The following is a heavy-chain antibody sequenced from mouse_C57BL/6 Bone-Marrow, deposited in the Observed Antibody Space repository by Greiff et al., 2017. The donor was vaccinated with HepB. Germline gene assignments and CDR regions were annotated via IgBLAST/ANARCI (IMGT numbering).Heavy chain of an antibody. D-gene: IGHD4-1*01. CDR3: ARTNWGDY. V-gene: IGHV3-6*01. J-gene: IGHJ2*01. CDR2: ISYDGSN. CDR1: GYSITSGYY. Sequence: VQLQQSGPGLVKPSQSLSLTCSVTGYSITSGYYWNWIRQFPGNKLEWLGYISYDGSNNYNPSLKNRISITRDTSKNQFFLKLNSVTTEDTATYYCARTNWGDYWGQGTTLTVSS.